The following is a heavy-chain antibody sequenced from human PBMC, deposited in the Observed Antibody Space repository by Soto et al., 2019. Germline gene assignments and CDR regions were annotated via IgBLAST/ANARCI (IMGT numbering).Heavy chain of an antibody. CDR3: ARGGYYDLLTDYYRESPYYLDY. J-gene: IGHJ4*02. CDR1: GGSISSYY. Sequence: PSETLSLTCTVSGGSISSYYWSWIRQPPGEGLEWIGYIYYSGSTNYNPSLKSRVTISVDTSKNQFSLKLNSVTAADTAVYYCARGGYYDLLTDYYRESPYYLDYSGQGTLVTGSS. CDR2: IYYSGST. D-gene: IGHD3-9*01. V-gene: IGHV4-59*01.